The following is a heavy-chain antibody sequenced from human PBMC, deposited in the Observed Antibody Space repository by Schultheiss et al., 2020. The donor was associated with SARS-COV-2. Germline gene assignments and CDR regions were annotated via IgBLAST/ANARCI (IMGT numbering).Heavy chain of an antibody. CDR2: IYSGGST. CDR1: GFTVSSNY. V-gene: IGHV3-66*01. D-gene: IGHD4-17*01. CDR3: ARDATVTTGDAFDI. J-gene: IGHJ3*02. Sequence: GGSLRLSCAASGFTVSSNYMSWVRQAPGKGLEWVSVIYSGGSTYYADSVKGRFTISSDNSKNTLYLQMNSLRAEDTAVYYCARDATVTTGDAFDIWGQGTMVTVSS.